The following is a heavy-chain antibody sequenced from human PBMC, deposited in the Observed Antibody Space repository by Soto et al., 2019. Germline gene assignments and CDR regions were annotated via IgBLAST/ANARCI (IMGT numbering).Heavy chain of an antibody. CDR2: IDPSDSYT. CDR1: GDSFTRYW. Sequence: PGESLKISRKGSGDSFTRYWIIWVRQMPGKGLEWMGRIDPSDSYTNYSPSFQGHVTISADKSISTAYLQWSSLKASDTAMYYCVRHYWSRTFEAGYSDDFDTRGLGTTVTVSS. J-gene: IGHJ3*02. V-gene: IGHV5-10-1*01. CDR3: VRHYWSRTFEAGYSDDFDT. D-gene: IGHD5-18*01.